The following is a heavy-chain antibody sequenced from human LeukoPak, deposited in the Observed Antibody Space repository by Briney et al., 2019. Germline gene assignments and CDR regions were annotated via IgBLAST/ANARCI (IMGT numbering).Heavy chain of an antibody. Sequence: SETLSLTCTVSGGSISSGGYYWSWIRQPPGKGLEWIGNIYYSGSTNNNPSLKSRVTISVDTSKNQFSLKLSSVTAADTAVYYCARRKNSGWATDTFDIWGQGTMVTVSS. CDR2: IYYSGST. V-gene: IGHV4-61*08. D-gene: IGHD6-19*01. CDR1: GGSISSGGYY. J-gene: IGHJ3*02. CDR3: ARRKNSGWATDTFDI.